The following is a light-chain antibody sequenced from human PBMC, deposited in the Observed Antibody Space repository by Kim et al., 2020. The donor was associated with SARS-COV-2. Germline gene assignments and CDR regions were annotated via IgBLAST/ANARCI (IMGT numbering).Light chain of an antibody. J-gene: IGKJ1*01. V-gene: IGKV4-1*01. CDR3: KQNYDAATK. CDR2: WAS. Sequence: DIVMTQSPDSLAVSLGERATINCKSSLSVLYSSNNKNYLAWYQHKPGQPPKLLISWASTRESAVSDRFSGSGSGTDFTLTISSLQAEDVKVYYCKQNYDAATKFGQRTKVDIK. CDR1: LSVLYSSNNKNY.